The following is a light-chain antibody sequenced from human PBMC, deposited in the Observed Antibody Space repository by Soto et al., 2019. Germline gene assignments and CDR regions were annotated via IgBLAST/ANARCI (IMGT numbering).Light chain of an antibody. CDR1: QSVSNSF. V-gene: IGKV3-15*01. Sequence: EVVLTQSPGTLSLSPGERASLSCRAIQSVSNSFLAWYQQKPGQAPRLLIYGASTRATGIPARFSGSGSGTEFTLTISSLQSEDFAVYYCQQYNNWPPWTFGQGTKVDIK. J-gene: IGKJ1*01. CDR2: GAS. CDR3: QQYNNWPPWT.